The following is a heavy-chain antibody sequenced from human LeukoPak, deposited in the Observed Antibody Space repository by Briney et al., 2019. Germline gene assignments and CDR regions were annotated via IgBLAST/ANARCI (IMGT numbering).Heavy chain of an antibody. Sequence: SETLSLTCAVSGYSISSGYYWGWIRQPPGEGLEWIGSIYHSGSTYYNPSLKSRVTISVDTSKNQFSLKLSSETAADTAVYYCARGFVGDGYNSPWGQGTLVTVSS. V-gene: IGHV4-38-2*01. CDR2: IYHSGST. CDR1: GYSISSGYY. D-gene: IGHD5-24*01. CDR3: ARGFVGDGYNSP. J-gene: IGHJ4*02.